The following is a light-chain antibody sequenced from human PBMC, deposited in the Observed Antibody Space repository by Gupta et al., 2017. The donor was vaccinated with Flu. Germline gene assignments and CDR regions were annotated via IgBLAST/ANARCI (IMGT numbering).Light chain of an antibody. V-gene: IGKV4-1*01. J-gene: IGKJ2*01. CDR1: QNIFAASRNRTF. CDR3: QQDESTASYT. Sequence: IVVTQSPDSLSLSLGERAIINCKSSQNIFAASRNRTFLAWYQQKPGQSPTLLIYWAARRKAGVPDSFSGGGGGNDLTLTIATGQAEDVAGYYCQQDESTASYTLGRGTQLDIK. CDR2: WAA.